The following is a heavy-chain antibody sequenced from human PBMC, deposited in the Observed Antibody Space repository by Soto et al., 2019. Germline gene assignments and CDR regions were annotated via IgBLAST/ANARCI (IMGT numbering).Heavy chain of an antibody. CDR1: GFTFSSYG. V-gene: IGHV3-33*01. CDR3: AREAYCSGGSCYRSLYYYYMDV. CDR2: IWYDGSNK. Sequence: QVQLVESGGGVVQPGRSLRLSCAASGFTFSSYGMHWVRQAPGKGLEWVAVIWYDGSNKYYADSVKGRFTISRDNSKNTVYLQITSLRAGDTAVYYCAREAYCSGGSCYRSLYYYYMDVWGKGTTVTVSS. D-gene: IGHD2-15*01. J-gene: IGHJ6*03.